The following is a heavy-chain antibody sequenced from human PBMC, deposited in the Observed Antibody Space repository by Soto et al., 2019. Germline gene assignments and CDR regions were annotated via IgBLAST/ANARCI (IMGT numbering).Heavy chain of an antibody. CDR1: GDSVSSNSAA. CDR3: AARVHDYGDSGAFDI. V-gene: IGHV6-1*01. Sequence: SPTLSLTCAISGDSVSSNSAAWNWIRQSPSRGLEWLGRTYYRSKWYNDYAVSVKSRITINPDTSKNQFSLQLNSVTPEDTAVYYCAARVHDYGDSGAFDIWGQGTMVTVSS. CDR2: TYYRSKWYN. D-gene: IGHD4-17*01. J-gene: IGHJ3*02.